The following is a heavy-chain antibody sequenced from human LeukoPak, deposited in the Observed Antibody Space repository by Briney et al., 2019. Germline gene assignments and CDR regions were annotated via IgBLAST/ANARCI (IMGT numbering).Heavy chain of an antibody. J-gene: IGHJ4*02. V-gene: IGHV6-1*01. Sequence: SQTLSLTCAISGDTVSSNSAAWHWNRQSPSRGLEWLGRTYYRSKWNKNYAVSVKSRITINQDTSKNQFSLQLNSVTPEDTAVYYCARTGGGADWGQGTLVTVSS. CDR3: ARTGGGAD. CDR1: GDTVSSNSAA. CDR2: TYYRSKWNK. D-gene: IGHD1-14*01.